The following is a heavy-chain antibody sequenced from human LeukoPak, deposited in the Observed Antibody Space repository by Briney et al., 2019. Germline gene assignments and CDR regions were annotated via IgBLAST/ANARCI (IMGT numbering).Heavy chain of an antibody. J-gene: IGHJ6*03. CDR1: GGAFSGYY. V-gene: IGHV4-34*01. D-gene: IGHD2-15*01. CDR2: INQSGST. CDR3: AREGGGYCSGGSCYSPVSPSYYMDV. Sequence: SGTLSLTCAVYGGAFSGYYWGWIRQPPGKGLEWIGEINQSGSTNDNPSLKRRVTTSVNTSTNQSSLNLSSVTAGDTAVYYCAREGGGYCSGGSCYSPVSPSYYMDVWGKGTTVTVSS.